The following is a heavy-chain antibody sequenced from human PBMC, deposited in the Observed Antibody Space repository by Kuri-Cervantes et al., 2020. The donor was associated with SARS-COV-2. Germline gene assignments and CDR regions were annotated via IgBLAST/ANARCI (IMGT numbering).Heavy chain of an antibody. V-gene: IGHV1-2*04. Sequence: ASVKVSCKASGYTFTGYYMHWVRQAPGQGLEWMGWINPNSGGTNYAQKFQGWVTMTRDTSISTAYMELSRLRSDDTAVYYCARDMVQGVLNYYYMDVWGKGTTVTVSS. CDR3: ARDMVQGVLNYYYMDV. CDR1: GYTFTGYY. D-gene: IGHD3-10*01. J-gene: IGHJ6*03. CDR2: INPNSGGT.